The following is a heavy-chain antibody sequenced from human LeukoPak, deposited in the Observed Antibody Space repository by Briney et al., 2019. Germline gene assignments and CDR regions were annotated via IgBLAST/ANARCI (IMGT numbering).Heavy chain of an antibody. D-gene: IGHD2-2*01. V-gene: IGHV1-2*06. CDR2: INPNSGGT. CDR3: ARDRYCSSTSCPANWFDP. CDR1: GYTFTGYY. Sequence: ASVKVSCXASGYTFTGYYMHWVRQAPGQGLEWMGRINPNSGGTNYAQKFQGRVTMTRDTSISTAYMELSRLRSDDTAVYYCARDRYCSSTSCPANWFDPWGQGTLVTVSS. J-gene: IGHJ5*02.